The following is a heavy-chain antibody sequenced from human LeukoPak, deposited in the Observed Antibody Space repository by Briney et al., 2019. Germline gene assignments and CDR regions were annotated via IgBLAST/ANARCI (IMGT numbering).Heavy chain of an antibody. V-gene: IGHV4-59*08. Sequence: SETLSLTCTVSGGSISSYYWSWIRQPPGKGQEWIGYIYYSGSTNYNPSLKSRVTISVDTSKNQFSLKLSSVTAADTAVYYCARGVDYYYGMDVWGQGTTVTVSS. CDR2: IYYSGST. D-gene: IGHD3-10*01. CDR1: GGSISSYY. J-gene: IGHJ6*02. CDR3: ARGVDYYYGMDV.